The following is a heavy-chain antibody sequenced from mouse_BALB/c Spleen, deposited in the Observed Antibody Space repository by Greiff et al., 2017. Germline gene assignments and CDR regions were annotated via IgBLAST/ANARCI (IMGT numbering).Heavy chain of an antibody. CDR3: ARGGSYEGPYAMDY. CDR1: GFSLTSYG. CDR2: IWAGGST. J-gene: IGHJ4*01. Sequence: VHLVESGPGLVAPSQSLSITCTVSGFSLTSYGVHWVRQPPGKGLEWLGVIWAGGSTNYNSALMSRLSISKDNSKSQVFLKMNSLQTDDTAMYYCARGGSYEGPYAMDYWGQGTSVTVSS. D-gene: IGHD1-1*02. V-gene: IGHV2-9*02.